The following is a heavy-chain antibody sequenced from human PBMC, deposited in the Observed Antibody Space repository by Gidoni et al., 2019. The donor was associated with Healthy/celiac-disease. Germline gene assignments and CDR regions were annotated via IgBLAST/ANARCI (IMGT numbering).Heavy chain of an antibody. D-gene: IGHD2-2*01. Sequence: QVQLQESGPGLVKPSQTLSLTCTVSGGSISSGDYYWGWIRQPPGKGLEWIGYIYHSGSTYYNPSRKSRVTISVETSKNRFSLKLSSVTAADTAVYYCARERRKYCSSTSCYAFYFDYWGQGTLVTVSS. V-gene: IGHV4-30-4*01. CDR1: GGSISSGDYY. CDR3: ARERRKYCSSTSCYAFYFDY. J-gene: IGHJ4*02. CDR2: IYHSGST.